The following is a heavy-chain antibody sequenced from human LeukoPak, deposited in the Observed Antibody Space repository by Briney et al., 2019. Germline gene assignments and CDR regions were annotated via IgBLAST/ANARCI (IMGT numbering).Heavy chain of an antibody. CDR3: AKGYSYGGFDY. D-gene: IGHD5-18*01. J-gene: IGHJ4*02. V-gene: IGHV3-23*01. CDR2: ISDSGGST. Sequence: PGGSLRLSCAASGFTFSSYAMSWVRQAPGKGLEWVAAISDSGGSTYYADSVKGRFTISRDNSKNTLYLQMNSLRAEGTAVYSCAKGYSYGGFDYWGQGTLVTVSS. CDR1: GFTFSSYA.